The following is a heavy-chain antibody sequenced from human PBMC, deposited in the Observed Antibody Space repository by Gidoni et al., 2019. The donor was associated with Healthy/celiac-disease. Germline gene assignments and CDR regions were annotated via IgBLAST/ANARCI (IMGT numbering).Heavy chain of an antibody. CDR2: NRWNGGSI. CDR3: AKDQTTVTDEGWTGLFDY. D-gene: IGHD4-17*01. V-gene: IGHV3-9*01. J-gene: IGHJ4*02. CDR1: GFTFDDYA. Sequence: EVQLVECGGGLVQPGRSLRLSCAASGFTFDDYAMHRVRQVPGKGLECVSWNRWNGGSIGDADSVKGRFTISRDNAKNSLYLQMNSLRAEDTALYYCAKDQTTVTDEGWTGLFDYWGQGTLVTVSS.